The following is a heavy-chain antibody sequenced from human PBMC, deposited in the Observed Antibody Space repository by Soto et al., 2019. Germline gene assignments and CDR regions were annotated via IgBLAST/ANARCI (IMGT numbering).Heavy chain of an antibody. D-gene: IGHD3-3*01. Sequence: ASVKVSCKASGYTFTSDYMHWVRQAPGQGLEWMGIINPSGGGTSYAQKIQGRVTMTRDTSTSTVYMELSSLRSEDTAVYYCARDSLRTYRPSSPSYDFWSGYYLPDSWGQGTLVTVSS. CDR2: INPSGGGT. CDR1: GYTFTSDY. CDR3: ARDSLRTYRPSSPSYDFWSGYYLPDS. V-gene: IGHV1-46*01. J-gene: IGHJ4*02.